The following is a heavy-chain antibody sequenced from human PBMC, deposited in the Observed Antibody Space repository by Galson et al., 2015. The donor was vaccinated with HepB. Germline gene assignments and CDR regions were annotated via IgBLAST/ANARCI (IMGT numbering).Heavy chain of an antibody. D-gene: IGHD1-26*01. Sequence: SLRLSCAASGFTFDDYTMHWVRQTPEKGLEWVSLISWDGGTIFYVDSVKGRFTISRDNSKNSLYLQMNSLRTEDTALYYCAKDKRVGATEGFDYWGQGTLVTVSS. V-gene: IGHV3-43*01. CDR1: GFTFDDYT. CDR2: ISWDGGTI. J-gene: IGHJ4*02. CDR3: AKDKRVGATEGFDY.